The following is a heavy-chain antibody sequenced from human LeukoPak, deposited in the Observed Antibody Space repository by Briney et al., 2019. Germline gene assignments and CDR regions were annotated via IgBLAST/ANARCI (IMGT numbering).Heavy chain of an antibody. CDR3: AKDRYSASSTFTVNPFDY. CDR1: GFTFSSYG. V-gene: IGHV3-30*02. CDR2: IRSDGRDK. D-gene: IGHD5-12*01. Sequence: GGSLRLSCSASGFTFSSYGMHWVRQAPGKGLQWVAFIRSDGRDKYYEDSVKGRFTISRDNSKNTLDLQMNSLTVEDTAVYYCAKDRYSASSTFTVNPFDYWGQGILVTVSS. J-gene: IGHJ4*02.